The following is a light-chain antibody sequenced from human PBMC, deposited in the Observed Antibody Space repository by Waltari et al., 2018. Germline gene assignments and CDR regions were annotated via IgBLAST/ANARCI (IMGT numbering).Light chain of an antibody. CDR2: AAS. J-gene: IGKJ4*01. CDR3: QHVYSYPVT. Sequence: DIQLTQSPSFLSASVGDRVTFTCRASQGMSGYLAWYQQKPNKAPKLLINAASTLQSGVPSRFSGSKSGTEFTLTISSLQPEDFATYFCQHVYSYPVTFGGGTTLDI. CDR1: QGMSGY. V-gene: IGKV1-9*01.